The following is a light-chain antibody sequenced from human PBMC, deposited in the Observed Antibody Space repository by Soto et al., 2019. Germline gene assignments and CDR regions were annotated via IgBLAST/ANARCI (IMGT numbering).Light chain of an antibody. V-gene: IGKV3-20*01. J-gene: IGKJ5*01. CDR1: QSVTSNY. Sequence: EIVLTQSPGTLSLSPGDGATLSCRASQSVTSNYLAWYQHKPGQAPRLLIYDASSRATGIPDRFSGSGSGTDFTLTISSLEPEDFAMYYCQQYGSSAPITFGPGTRLEI. CDR3: QQYGSSAPIT. CDR2: DAS.